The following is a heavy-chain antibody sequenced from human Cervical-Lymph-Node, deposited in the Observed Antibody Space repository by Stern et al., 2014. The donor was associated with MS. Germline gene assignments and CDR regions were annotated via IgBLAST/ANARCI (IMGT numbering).Heavy chain of an antibody. V-gene: IGHV3-15*01. J-gene: IGHJ4*02. D-gene: IGHD6-13*01. Sequence: EVQLVESGGGLVKPGGSLRLSCTSSGFNLTDAWMSWVRQAPGKGLEGVGRIISNTDGVAADFAAPVRGRFTFSRDESKNTLSLQMNSLKIEDTAIYYCTVTAGYHAYWGQGNLVTVSS. CDR1: GFNLTDAW. CDR2: IISNTDGVAA. CDR3: TVTAGYHAY.